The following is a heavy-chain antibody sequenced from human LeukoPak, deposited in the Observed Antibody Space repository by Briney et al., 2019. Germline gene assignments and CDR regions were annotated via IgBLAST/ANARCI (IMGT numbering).Heavy chain of an antibody. D-gene: IGHD6-19*01. V-gene: IGHV3-7*01. CDR2: VREDEGDK. Sequence: GGSLRLSCAASGFTFRSYWMAWVRQAPGKGLEWVANVREDEGDKGYADSVKGRFTISRDNGKNSLYLQMNSLTAEDTAVYYCARDVAGALDFWGQGTLVIVSS. CDR1: GFTFRSYW. CDR3: ARDVAGALDF. J-gene: IGHJ4*02.